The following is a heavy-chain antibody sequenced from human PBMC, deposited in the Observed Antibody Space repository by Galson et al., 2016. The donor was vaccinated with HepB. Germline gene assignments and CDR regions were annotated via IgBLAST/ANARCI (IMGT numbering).Heavy chain of an antibody. D-gene: IGHD3-10*01. CDR3: ARHSVLTGGIFLWFELIDN. V-gene: IGHV4-39*01. CDR2: IYYSGTT. J-gene: IGHJ4*01. Sequence: SETLSLTCTVSGGSLSNTTYYWGWIRRPPGKGLEWIGSIYYSGTTYNNPSLKNRVTMSVDTSRNQFSLSLTSVTAADTAVYYCARHSVLTGGIFLWFELIDNWGPGTLVTVSS. CDR1: GGSLSNTTYY.